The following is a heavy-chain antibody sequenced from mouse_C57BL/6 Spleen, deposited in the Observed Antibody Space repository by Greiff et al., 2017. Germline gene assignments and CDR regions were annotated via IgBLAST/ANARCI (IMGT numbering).Heavy chain of an antibody. V-gene: IGHV6-3*01. CDR3: TGPTSFGY. CDR2: IRLKSDNYAT. Sequence: DVTLVESGGGLVQPGGSMKLSCGASGFTFSNYWMNWVRQSPEKGLEWVAQIRLKSDNYATHYAESVKGRFTISRNDSKSSVYLQMNNLRAEDTGIYYCTGPTSFGYWGQGTTLTVSS. CDR1: GFTFSNYW. D-gene: IGHD5-1*01. J-gene: IGHJ2*01.